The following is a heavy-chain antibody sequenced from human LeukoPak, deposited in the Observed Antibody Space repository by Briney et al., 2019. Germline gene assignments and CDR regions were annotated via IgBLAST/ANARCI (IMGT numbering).Heavy chain of an antibody. Sequence: SETLSLTCTVSGGSISSYYWSWIRQPPGKGLEWIGYICYSGSTNYNPSLKSRVTISVDTSKNQFSLKLSSVTAADTAVYYCARDSGAAGTDYWGQGTLVTVSS. CDR1: GGSISSYY. CDR3: ARDSGAAGTDY. CDR2: ICYSGST. J-gene: IGHJ4*02. V-gene: IGHV4-59*01. D-gene: IGHD6-13*01.